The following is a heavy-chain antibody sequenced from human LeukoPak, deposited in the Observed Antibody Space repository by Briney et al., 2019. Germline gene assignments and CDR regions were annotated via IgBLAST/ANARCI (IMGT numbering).Heavy chain of an antibody. Sequence: ASVKVSCKVSGYTITELSMHWVRQAPGKGLECMGGFDPEDGETIYAQKFQGRVTMTEDTSTDTAYMELSSLRSEDTAVYYCATDPLLVPAAIPHPYFDYWGQGTLVTVSS. CDR3: ATDPLLVPAAIPHPYFDY. J-gene: IGHJ4*02. D-gene: IGHD2-2*02. CDR1: GYTITELS. V-gene: IGHV1-24*01. CDR2: FDPEDGET.